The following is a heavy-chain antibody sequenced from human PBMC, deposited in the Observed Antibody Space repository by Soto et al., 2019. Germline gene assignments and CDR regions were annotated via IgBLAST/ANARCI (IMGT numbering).Heavy chain of an antibody. D-gene: IGHD2-2*01. CDR3: AKARGIVVPHLGESAGTNYGLDV. J-gene: IGHJ6*02. Sequence: SQTLSLTCAISGYSVSNNSAAWNWIRQSPSRGLEWLGRTYYRSKWYNDYAVSMKSRIIINPDTSKNQFTLQMNSLRAEDTAVYYCAKARGIVVPHLGESAGTNYGLDVWGQGTTVTVSS. V-gene: IGHV6-1*01. CDR1: GYSVSNNSAA. CDR2: TYYRSKWYN.